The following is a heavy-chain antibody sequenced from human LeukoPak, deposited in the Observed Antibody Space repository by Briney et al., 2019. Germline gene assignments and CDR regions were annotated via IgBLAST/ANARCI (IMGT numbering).Heavy chain of an antibody. CDR3: GRSLGVGYPPQGFDY. V-gene: IGHV1-18*01. D-gene: IGHD5-18*01. CDR2: ISAYNGNT. J-gene: IGHJ4*02. CDR1: GYTFTSYG. Sequence: GASVTVSCKASGYTFTSYGISWVRQAPGQGLEWMGWISAYNGNTNYAQKLQGRVTMTTDTSTRTAYMELRSLRSDDTAVYYCGRSLGVGYPPQGFDYWGQGTLVTVSS.